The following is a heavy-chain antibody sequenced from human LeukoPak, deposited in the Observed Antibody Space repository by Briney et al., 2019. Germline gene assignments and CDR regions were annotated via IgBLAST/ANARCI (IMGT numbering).Heavy chain of an antibody. Sequence: PGGSLRLSCAASGFTFSSYWMSWVRQAPGKGLEWVANIKQDGSEKYYVDSVKGRFTISRDNAKNSLYLQMNSLRAEDTAVYYCARDSTSYYYDSSGYDAFDIWGQGTMVTVSS. CDR3: ARDSTSYYYDSSGYDAFDI. CDR2: IKQDGSEK. J-gene: IGHJ3*02. CDR1: GFTFSSYW. V-gene: IGHV3-7*01. D-gene: IGHD3-22*01.